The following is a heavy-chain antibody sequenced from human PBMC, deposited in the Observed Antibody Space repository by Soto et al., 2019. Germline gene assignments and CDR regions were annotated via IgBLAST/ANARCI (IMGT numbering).Heavy chain of an antibody. Sequence: EVQLLESGGDLVQPGGSLRLSCVASEFTFSNYAMHWVRQAPGKGLEWVSAIDAGAVNRQYADSVKGRFTVSRDNSKNTLYLQMNSLRAEDTAVYYCAKKPFGSGSFPFDHWGQGTLVTVSS. D-gene: IGHD3-22*01. CDR2: IDAGAVNR. J-gene: IGHJ4*02. CDR3: AKKPFGSGSFPFDH. V-gene: IGHV3-23*01. CDR1: EFTFSNYA.